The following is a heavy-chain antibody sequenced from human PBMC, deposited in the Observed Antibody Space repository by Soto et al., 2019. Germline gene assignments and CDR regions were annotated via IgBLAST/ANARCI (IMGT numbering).Heavy chain of an antibody. CDR1: GGSISSYY. CDR3: ERLGARFLEWLWLDP. D-gene: IGHD3-3*01. Sequence: PSETLSLTCTVSGGSISSYYWSWIRQPPGKGLEWIGYIYYSGSTNYNPSLKSRVTISVDTSKNQFSLKLSSVTAADTAVYYCERLGARFLEWLWLDPWGQGTLVTVSS. CDR2: IYYSGST. V-gene: IGHV4-59*01. J-gene: IGHJ5*02.